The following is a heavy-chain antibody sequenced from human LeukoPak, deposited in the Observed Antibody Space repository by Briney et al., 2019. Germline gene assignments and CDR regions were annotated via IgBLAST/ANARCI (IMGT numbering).Heavy chain of an antibody. J-gene: IGHJ4*02. CDR2: IYSGGST. D-gene: IGHD5-18*01. CDR3: ARPSGYSYGPFDY. Sequence: PGGSLRLSRAASGFTFSSYSMSWVRQAPGKGLEWVSVIYSGGSTYYADSVKGRFTISRDNSKNTLYLQMNSLRAEDTAVYYCARPSGYSYGPFDYWGQGTLVTVST. V-gene: IGHV3-53*01. CDR1: GFTFSSYS.